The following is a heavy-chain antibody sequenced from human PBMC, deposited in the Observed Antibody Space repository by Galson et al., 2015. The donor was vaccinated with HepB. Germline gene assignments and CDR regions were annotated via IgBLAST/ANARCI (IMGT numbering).Heavy chain of an antibody. D-gene: IGHD3-3*01. V-gene: IGHV3-48*01. CDR1: GFTFSSYS. CDR2: ISSSSSTI. J-gene: IGHJ4*02. Sequence: SLRLSCAASGFTFSSYSMNWVRQAPGKGLEWVSYISSSSSTIYYADSVKGRFTISRDNAKNSLYLQMNSLRAEDTAVYYCARAQGTGYYDFWSGYYTGYFDYWGQGTLVTVSS. CDR3: ARAQGTGYYDFWSGYYTGYFDY.